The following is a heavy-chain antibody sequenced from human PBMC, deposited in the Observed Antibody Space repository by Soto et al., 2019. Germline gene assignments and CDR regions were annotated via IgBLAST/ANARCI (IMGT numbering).Heavy chain of an antibody. CDR1: GYTFTSYD. Sequence: QVQLVQSGAEVKKPGASVKVSCKASGYTFTSYDINWVRQATGQGLEWMEWMNPNSGNTGYAQKFQGRVTMTSNTSISTAYMELSSLRAEDTAVYYCVRRGFSSSWGYWYFDLWGRGTLVTVSS. V-gene: IGHV1-8*01. J-gene: IGHJ2*01. D-gene: IGHD6-13*01. CDR2: MNPNSGNT. CDR3: VRRGFSSSWGYWYFDL.